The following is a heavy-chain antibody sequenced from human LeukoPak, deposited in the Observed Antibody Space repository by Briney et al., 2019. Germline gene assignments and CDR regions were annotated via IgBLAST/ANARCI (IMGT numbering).Heavy chain of an antibody. CDR1: GDSVSSNSAT. J-gene: IGHJ6*02. V-gene: IGHV6-1*01. CDR3: ARRGPAGSSSSGMDV. CDR2: TYYRSQWYN. D-gene: IGHD6-6*01. Sequence: SQTLSLTCAMSGDSVSSNSATWNWIRQSPSRDLEWLGSTYYRSQWYNDYAVSVKSRITIIPDTSKNQFSLQLNSVTPEDTAVYYCARRGPAGSSSSGMDVWGQGTTVTVSS.